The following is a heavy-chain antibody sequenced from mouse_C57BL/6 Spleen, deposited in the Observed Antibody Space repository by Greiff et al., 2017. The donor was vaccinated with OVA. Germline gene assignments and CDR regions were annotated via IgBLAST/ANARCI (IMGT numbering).Heavy chain of an antibody. Sequence: EVKLMESGPELVKPGASVKIPCKASGYTFTDYNMDWVKQSHGKSLEWIGDINPNNGGTIYNQKFKGKATLTVDKSSSTAYMELRSLTSEDTAVYYCARWRAYDYDGDYYAMDYWGQGTSVTVSS. J-gene: IGHJ4*01. V-gene: IGHV1-18*01. D-gene: IGHD2-4*01. CDR2: INPNNGGT. CDR3: ARWRAYDYDGDYYAMDY. CDR1: GYTFTDYN.